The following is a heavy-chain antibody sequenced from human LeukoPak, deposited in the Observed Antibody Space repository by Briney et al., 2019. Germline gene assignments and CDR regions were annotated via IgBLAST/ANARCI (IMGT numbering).Heavy chain of an antibody. J-gene: IGHJ4*02. CDR2: IKSKTDGGTT. CDR3: TTDIVEDTIFGVVIIPENDY. Sequence: GGSLRLSCAASGFTFSNAWMNWVRQAPGRGLEWVGRIKSKTDGGTTDYAAPVKGRFTISRDDSKNTLYLQMNSLKTEDTAVCYCTTDIVEDTIFGVVIIPENDYWGQGTLVTVSS. CDR1: GFTFSNAW. D-gene: IGHD3-3*01. V-gene: IGHV3-15*07.